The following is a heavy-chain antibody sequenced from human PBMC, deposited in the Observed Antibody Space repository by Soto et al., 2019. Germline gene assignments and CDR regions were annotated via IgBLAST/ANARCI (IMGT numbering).Heavy chain of an antibody. J-gene: IGHJ4*02. D-gene: IGHD3-10*01. CDR2: MNPNSGNT. V-gene: IGHV1-8*01. CDR1: GYTFTSYD. Sequence: QVQLVQSGAEVKKPGASVKVSCKASGYTFTSYDINWVRRATGQGLEWMGWMNPNSGNTGYAQKFQGRVTMTRNTSISTAYMELSSLRSEDTAVYYCARPTAPMVRGVKGDFDYWGQGTLVTVSS. CDR3: ARPTAPMVRGVKGDFDY.